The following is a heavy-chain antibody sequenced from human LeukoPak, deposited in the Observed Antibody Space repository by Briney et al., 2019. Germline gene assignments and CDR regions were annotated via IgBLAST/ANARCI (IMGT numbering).Heavy chain of an antibody. CDR1: GFIFDDYA. CDR2: ISWNSGTI. D-gene: IGHD4-17*01. CDR3: AKAETTVTTTDY. V-gene: IGHV3-9*01. J-gene: IGHJ4*02. Sequence: PGGSLRLSCAASGFIFDDYAMRWVRQAPGKGLEWVSGISWNSGTIDYADSVKGRFTISRDNAKNSLYLQMNSLRVEDTALYYCAKAETTVTTTDYWGQGTLVTVSS.